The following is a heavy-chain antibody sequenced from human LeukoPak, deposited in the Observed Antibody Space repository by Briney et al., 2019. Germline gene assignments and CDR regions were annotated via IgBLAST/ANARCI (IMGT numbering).Heavy chain of an antibody. CDR2: IRYDGSNK. Sequence: GGSLRLSCAASGFTFSSYGMHWVRQAPGKGLEWVAFIRYDGSNKYYADSVKGRFTISRDNSKNTLYLQMNSLRAEDTAVYYCAKDSGYFDWLPDHYFDYWGQGTLVTVSS. CDR3: AKDSGYFDWLPDHYFDY. V-gene: IGHV3-30*02. D-gene: IGHD3-9*01. J-gene: IGHJ4*02. CDR1: GFTFSSYG.